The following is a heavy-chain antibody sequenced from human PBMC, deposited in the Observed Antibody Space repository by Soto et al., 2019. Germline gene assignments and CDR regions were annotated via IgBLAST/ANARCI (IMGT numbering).Heavy chain of an antibody. CDR2: ISWNGGSI. Sequence: EGQLAESGGGLVQPGRSLRLSCAASGFTFSDYAMHWVRQVPGKGLEWISGISWNGGSIGYADSIKGRFIISRDNAKNSLYLEMSSLRLEDTALYYCAKDRGVRAYYYYYGIDVWGQGTTVTVSS. CDR1: GFTFSDYA. J-gene: IGHJ6*02. CDR3: AKDRGVRAYYYYYGIDV. V-gene: IGHV3-9*01. D-gene: IGHD6-6*01.